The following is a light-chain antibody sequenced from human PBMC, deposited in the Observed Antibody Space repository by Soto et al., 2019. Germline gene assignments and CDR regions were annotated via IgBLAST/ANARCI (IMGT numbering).Light chain of an antibody. CDR1: QSVGVN. J-gene: IGKJ4*01. CDR3: QQYEGWPPQLT. Sequence: EIAMTQSPATLSVSPGEGANLSCRAGQSVGVNLAWYQQMPGQATRLLIYGASTRATGVPARFSGSGSGTEFTLTISSLQSEDFAVYYWQQYEGWPPQLTFDGGTKVEI. V-gene: IGKV3-15*01. CDR2: GAS.